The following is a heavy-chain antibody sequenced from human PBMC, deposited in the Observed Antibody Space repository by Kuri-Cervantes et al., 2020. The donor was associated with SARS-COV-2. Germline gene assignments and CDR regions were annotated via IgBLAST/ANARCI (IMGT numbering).Heavy chain of an antibody. Sequence: GSLRLSCTVTGGSISSSSYYWGWIRQPPGKGLEWIGSIYHSGSTYYNPSLKSRVTISVDTSKNQFSLKLSSGTAADTAVYYCALRTLPWYYYYMDVWGKGTTVTVSS. CDR3: ALRTLPWYYYYMDV. V-gene: IGHV4-39*07. CDR1: GGSISSSSYY. D-gene: IGHD3/OR15-3a*01. J-gene: IGHJ6*03. CDR2: IYHSGST.